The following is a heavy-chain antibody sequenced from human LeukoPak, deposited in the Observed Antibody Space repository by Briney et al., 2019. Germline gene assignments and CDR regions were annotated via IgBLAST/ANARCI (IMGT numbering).Heavy chain of an antibody. D-gene: IGHD3-10*01. CDR3: AKVIVWFGELDGLDV. V-gene: IGHV3-30*18. Sequence: GRSLRLSCAASGFTFNSYGMHWARQAPGKGLEWVAVISARGNDKHYADSVKGRFTISRDNSNNTLYLQMNSLRAEDTALYYCAKVIVWFGELDGLDVWGQGTTVTVSS. CDR2: ISARGNDK. J-gene: IGHJ6*02. CDR1: GFTFNSYG.